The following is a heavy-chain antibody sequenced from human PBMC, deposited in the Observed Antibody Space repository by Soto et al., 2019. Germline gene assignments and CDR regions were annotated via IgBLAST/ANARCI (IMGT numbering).Heavy chain of an antibody. D-gene: IGHD4-17*01. Sequence: SETLSLTCTVSGGSISSYYWSWIRQPPGKGLEWIGYIYYSGSTNYNPSVKSRVTISVDTSKNQFSLKLSSVTAADTAVYYCARGDDYGDYFDYWGQGTLVTVSS. CDR2: IYYSGST. V-gene: IGHV4-59*08. J-gene: IGHJ4*02. CDR1: GGSISSYY. CDR3: ARGDDYGDYFDY.